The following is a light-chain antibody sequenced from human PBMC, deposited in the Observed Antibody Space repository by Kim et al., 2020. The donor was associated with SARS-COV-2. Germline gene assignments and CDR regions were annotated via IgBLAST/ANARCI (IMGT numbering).Light chain of an antibody. Sequence: PDQTASITCSGDKLGDRYACWYQQRPGQSPVLVIYEDDKRPSGIPERFSGSNSGNTATLTISGTQAMDEADYYCQAWDTATHVVFGGGTQLTVL. J-gene: IGLJ2*01. CDR1: KLGDRY. CDR2: EDD. CDR3: QAWDTATHVV. V-gene: IGLV3-1*01.